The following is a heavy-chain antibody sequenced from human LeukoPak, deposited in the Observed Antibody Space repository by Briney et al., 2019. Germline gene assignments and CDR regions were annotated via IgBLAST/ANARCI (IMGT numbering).Heavy chain of an antibody. CDR3: ARDQAYYYGSGRRKFDY. V-gene: IGHV4-30-4*08. D-gene: IGHD3-10*01. CDR1: GGSISSGDYY. Sequence: SQTLSLTCTVSGGSISSGDYYWSWIRQPPGKGLEWIGEINHSGSTNYNPSLKSRVTISVDTSKNQFSLKLSSVTAADTAVYYCARDQAYYYGSGRRKFDYWGQGTLVTVSS. CDR2: INHSGST. J-gene: IGHJ4*02.